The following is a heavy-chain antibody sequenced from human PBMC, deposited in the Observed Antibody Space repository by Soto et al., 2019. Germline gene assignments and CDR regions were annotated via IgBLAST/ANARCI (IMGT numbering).Heavy chain of an antibody. CDR2: FWSTGAT. CDR3: ARRPLGYFDH. J-gene: IGHJ4*02. CDR1: GDSMGSGTYS. V-gene: IGHV4-39*01. D-gene: IGHD6-13*01. Sequence: PSETLSLTCTVSGDSMGSGTYSWDWLRQSPGKGLEWIGCFWSTGATYYNPSLKGRLTISLDTSKNQFSLNLNSVTAADTAVYFCARRPLGYFDHWGRGTQVTVSS.